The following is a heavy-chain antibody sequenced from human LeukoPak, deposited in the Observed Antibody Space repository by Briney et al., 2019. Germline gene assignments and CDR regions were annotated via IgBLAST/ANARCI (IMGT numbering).Heavy chain of an antibody. Sequence: ASVKVSCKASGYSFTGYYMHWVRQAPGQGLEWMGWINPNSGGTNYAQKFQGRVTMTRDTSISTAYMELSRLRSDDTAAYYCATGPYGSGSSDYWGQGTLVTVSS. CDR2: INPNSGGT. CDR1: GYSFTGYY. J-gene: IGHJ4*02. D-gene: IGHD3-10*01. V-gene: IGHV1-2*02. CDR3: ATGPYGSGSSDY.